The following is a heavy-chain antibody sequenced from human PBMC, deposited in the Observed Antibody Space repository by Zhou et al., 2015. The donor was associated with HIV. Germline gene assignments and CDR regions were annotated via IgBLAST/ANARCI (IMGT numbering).Heavy chain of an antibody. V-gene: IGHV1-69*01. CDR3: ARDPSPGIAAVSALRYYYGMDV. D-gene: IGHD6-13*01. Sequence: QVQLVQSGAEVKKPGSSVKVSCKASGGTFSSYAISWVRQAPGQGLEWMGGIIPIFGTANYAQKFQGRVTITADESTSTAYMELSSLRSEDTAVYYCARDPSPGIAAVSALRYYYGMDVWGQGTTGHRLL. J-gene: IGHJ6*02. CDR1: GGTFSSYA. CDR2: IIPIFGTA.